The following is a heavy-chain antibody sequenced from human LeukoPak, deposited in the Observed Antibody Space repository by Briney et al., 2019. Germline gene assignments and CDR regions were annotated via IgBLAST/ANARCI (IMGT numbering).Heavy chain of an antibody. CDR3: ARDSNYASYL. V-gene: IGHV4-39*07. CDR2: IYYSGST. Sequence: SETLSLTCTVSGGSISSSSYYWGWIRQPPGKGLEWIGSIYYSGSTYYNPSLKSRVTISVDRSKNQFSLKLSSVTAADTAVYYCARDSNYASYLWGRGTLVTVSS. J-gene: IGHJ2*01. CDR1: GGSISSSSYY. D-gene: IGHD5-24*01.